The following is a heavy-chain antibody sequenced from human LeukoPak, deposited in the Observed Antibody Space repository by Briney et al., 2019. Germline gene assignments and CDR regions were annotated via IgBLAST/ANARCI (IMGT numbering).Heavy chain of an antibody. Sequence: ASVKVSCKASGYTFTSYDINWVRQATGQGLEWMGWMNPNSGNTGYAQKFQGRVTMTRNTSISTAYMELSRLRSDDTAVYYCARGLTWDIVVVPAAGEDWFDPWGQGTLVTVSS. CDR2: MNPNSGNT. CDR1: GYTFTSYD. D-gene: IGHD2-2*01. J-gene: IGHJ5*02. CDR3: ARGLTWDIVVVPAAGEDWFDP. V-gene: IGHV1-8*01.